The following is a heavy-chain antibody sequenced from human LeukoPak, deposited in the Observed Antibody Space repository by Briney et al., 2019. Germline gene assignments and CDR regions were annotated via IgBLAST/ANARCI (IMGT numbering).Heavy chain of an antibody. CDR3: ARVRSGRIRSHLFDY. J-gene: IGHJ4*02. CDR2: IYYSGST. CDR1: GGSISSGGYY. Sequence: PSQTLSLTCTVSGGSISSGGYYWSWIRQHPGKGLEWIGYIYYSGSTYYNPSLKSRVTISVDTSKNQFSLKLSSVTAADTAVYYCARVRSGRIRSHLFDYWGQGTLVTVSS. D-gene: IGHD3-10*01. V-gene: IGHV4-31*03.